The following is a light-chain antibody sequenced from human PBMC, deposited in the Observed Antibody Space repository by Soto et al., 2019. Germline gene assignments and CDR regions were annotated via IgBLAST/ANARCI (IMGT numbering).Light chain of an antibody. CDR1: QSVLYSSNNKNY. CDR2: WAS. V-gene: IGKV4-1*01. Sequence: DIVMTQSPDSLAVSLGERATINCKSSQSVLYSSNNKNYLAWYQQKPGQPPKLLIYWASTRESGVPDRFSGSGSGTDFTLTISSLQAEDVAGYYCQQYYSTPRTFGQGTKLEIK. CDR3: QQYYSTPRT. J-gene: IGKJ2*01.